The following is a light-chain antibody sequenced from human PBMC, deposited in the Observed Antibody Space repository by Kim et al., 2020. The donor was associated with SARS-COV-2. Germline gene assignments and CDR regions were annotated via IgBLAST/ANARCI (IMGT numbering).Light chain of an antibody. Sequence: GQSTALSCPGTPRGAWSSILVSWYQDHPGKAPKRIMYEVNKRPSGVSDRFSGSKSGNTASLTVSGLQADDEADYYCVLYTSDIVLFGGGTRLTVL. CDR3: VLYTSDIVL. CDR1: PRGAWSSIL. J-gene: IGLJ2*01. CDR2: EVN. V-gene: IGLV2-14*02.